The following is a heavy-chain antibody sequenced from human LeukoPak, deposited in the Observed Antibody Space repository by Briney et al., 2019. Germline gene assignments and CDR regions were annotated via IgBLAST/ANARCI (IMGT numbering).Heavy chain of an antibody. CDR2: IYPGDSDT. V-gene: IGHV5-51*01. Sequence: GESLKISCKGSGYTFTNYWIGWVRQMPGKGLEWMGIIYPGDSDTRYSPSFQGQVTISADKSISTAYLQWSSLKASDTAMYYCAIQYDFWSGHHDYWGQGTLVTVSS. D-gene: IGHD3-3*01. CDR3: AIQYDFWSGHHDY. J-gene: IGHJ4*02. CDR1: GYTFTNYW.